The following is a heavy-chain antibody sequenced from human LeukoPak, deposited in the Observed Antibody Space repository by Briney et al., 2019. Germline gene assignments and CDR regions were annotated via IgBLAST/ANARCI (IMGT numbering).Heavy chain of an antibody. J-gene: IGHJ4*02. CDR3: ARDRLHYGEYEKTFDY. Sequence: PGGSLRFSCAASGFTFSSYSMNWARQAPGKGLEWVSYISYSSSTIYYADSVKGRFTISRDNGKNSLYLQMNSLRAEDTAVYYCARDRLHYGEYEKTFDYWGQGTLVTVSS. V-gene: IGHV3-48*01. CDR2: ISYSSSTI. D-gene: IGHD4-17*01. CDR1: GFTFSSYS.